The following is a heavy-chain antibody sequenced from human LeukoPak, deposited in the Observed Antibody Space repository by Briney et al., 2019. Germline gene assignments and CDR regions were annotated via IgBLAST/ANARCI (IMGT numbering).Heavy chain of an antibody. D-gene: IGHD2-21*02. J-gene: IGHJ6*02. CDR1: GFTFSSYS. CDR3: AREYCGGDCYPDGGMDV. V-gene: IGHV3-21*01. CDR2: ISSSSSYI. Sequence: GGPLRLSCAASGFTFSSYSMNWVRQAPGKGLEWVSSISSSSSYIYYADSVKGRFTISRDNAKNSLYLQMNSLRAEDTAVYYCAREYCGGDCYPDGGMDVWGQGTTVTVSS.